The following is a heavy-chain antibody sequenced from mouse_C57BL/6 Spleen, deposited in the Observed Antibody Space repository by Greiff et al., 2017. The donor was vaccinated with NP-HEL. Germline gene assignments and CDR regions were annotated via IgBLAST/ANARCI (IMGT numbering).Heavy chain of an antibody. D-gene: IGHD1-1*01. J-gene: IGHJ2*01. V-gene: IGHV1-81*01. CDR3: AREGFITTVVAKYYFDY. CDR1: GYTFTSYG. Sequence: VQLQQSGAELARPGASVKLSCKASGYTFTSYGISWVKQRTGQGLEWIGEIYPRSGNTYYNEKFKGKATLTADKSSSTAYMELRSLTSEDSAVYFCAREGFITTVVAKYYFDYWGQGTTLTVSS. CDR2: IYPRSGNT.